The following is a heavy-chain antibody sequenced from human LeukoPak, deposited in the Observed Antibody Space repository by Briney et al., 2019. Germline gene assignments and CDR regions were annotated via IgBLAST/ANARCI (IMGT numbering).Heavy chain of an antibody. CDR2: INHSGST. D-gene: IGHD4-17*01. Sequence: PSETLSLTCAVYGGSFSGYYWSWIRQPPGKGLEWIGEINHSGSTNYNPSLKSRVTISVDTSKNQFSLKLSSVTAADTAVYYCARVRYGDYTPNYNYMDVWGKGTTVTVSS. V-gene: IGHV4-34*01. J-gene: IGHJ6*03. CDR1: GGSFSGYY. CDR3: ARVRYGDYTPNYNYMDV.